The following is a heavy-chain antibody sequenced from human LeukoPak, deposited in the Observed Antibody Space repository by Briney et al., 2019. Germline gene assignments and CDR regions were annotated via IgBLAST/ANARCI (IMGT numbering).Heavy chain of an antibody. CDR2: INPNSGGT. V-gene: IGHV1-2*06. J-gene: IGHJ4*02. D-gene: IGHD6-13*01. CDR1: GYTFTGYY. Sequence: ASVKVSCKASGYTFTGYYMHWVRQAPGQGLEWMGRINPNSGGTNYAQKFQGRVTMTRDTSISTAYMELSRLRSDDTAVYYCARDRVPPFLRQLNYWGQGTLVTVSS. CDR3: ARDRVPPFLRQLNY.